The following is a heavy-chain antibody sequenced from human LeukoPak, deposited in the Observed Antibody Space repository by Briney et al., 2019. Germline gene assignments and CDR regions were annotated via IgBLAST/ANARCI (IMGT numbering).Heavy chain of an antibody. V-gene: IGHV3-64D*06. CDR1: GFTFTSHV. Sequence: GGSLRLSCSASGFTFTSHVMHWVCQAPGKALQYVSGISMNVQTTYYAGSVKGRFTISRDSSKNTVYLQMNSLTAEDTAVYYCVREGLERRTNFDYWGQGTLVSVSS. CDR3: VREGLERRTNFDY. D-gene: IGHD1-1*01. J-gene: IGHJ4*02. CDR2: ISMNVQTT.